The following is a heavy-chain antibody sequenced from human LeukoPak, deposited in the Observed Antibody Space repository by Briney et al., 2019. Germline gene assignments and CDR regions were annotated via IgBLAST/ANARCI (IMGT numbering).Heavy chain of an antibody. V-gene: IGHV1-18*01. Sequence: ASVKVSCKASGYTVTSYGISWVRQAPGQGLEWMGWISAYNGNTNYAQKLQGRVTMTTDTSTSTAYMELRSLRSDDTAVYYCARVGQWLTQGSFDYWGQGTLVTVSS. CDR1: GYTVTSYG. CDR3: ARVGQWLTQGSFDY. CDR2: ISAYNGNT. D-gene: IGHD6-19*01. J-gene: IGHJ4*02.